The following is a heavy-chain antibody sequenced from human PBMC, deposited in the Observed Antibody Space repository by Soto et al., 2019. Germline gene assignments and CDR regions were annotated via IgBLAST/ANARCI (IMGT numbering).Heavy chain of an antibody. CDR3: TCSDVIDI. V-gene: IGHV3-23*01. CDR2: ISGSGGGT. CDR1: GFTFSNYA. J-gene: IGHJ3*02. D-gene: IGHD6-13*01. Sequence: EVRLLESGGRLVQPGGSLRLSCAASGFTFSNYAMSWVRQAPGKGLEWVSLISGSGGGTYYADSVKGRFTISRDNFKNTLYLQMNSLRADDTAVCYCTCSDVIDIWGQGTMVTVSS.